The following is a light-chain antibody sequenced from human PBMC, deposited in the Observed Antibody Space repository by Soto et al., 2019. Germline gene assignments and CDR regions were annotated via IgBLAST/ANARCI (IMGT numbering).Light chain of an antibody. J-gene: IGKJ4*01. CDR2: GAS. V-gene: IGKV3-15*01. Sequence: EVVMTQSPATLSVSLGDRATLSCRASQSVSSNLAWYQQKPGQGPRLLIYGASTRATGIPARFSGSGSGTEFTLTISSLQSEDFAVYSCQQYNNWPLTFGGGTQVEVK. CDR1: QSVSSN. CDR3: QQYNNWPLT.